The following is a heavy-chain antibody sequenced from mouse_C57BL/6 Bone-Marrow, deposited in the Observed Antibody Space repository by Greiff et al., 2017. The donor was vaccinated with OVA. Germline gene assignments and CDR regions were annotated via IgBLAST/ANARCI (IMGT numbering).Heavy chain of an antibody. V-gene: IGHV1-69*01. D-gene: IGHD2-2*01. CDR2: IDPSDSYT. J-gene: IGHJ1*03. CDR1: GYTFTSYW. CDR3: ARRSTMVTAGYFDV. Sequence: QVQLQQPGAELVMPGASVKLSCKASGYTFTSYWMHWVKQRPGQGLEWIGEIDPSDSYTNYTQKFKGKSTLTVDKSSSTAYMQLSSLTSEDSAVYYCARRSTMVTAGYFDVWGTGTTVTVSS.